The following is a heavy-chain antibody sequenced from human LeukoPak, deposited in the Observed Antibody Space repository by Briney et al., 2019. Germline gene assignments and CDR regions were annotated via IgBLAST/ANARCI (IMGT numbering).Heavy chain of an antibody. J-gene: IGHJ6*03. Sequence: SVKVSCKASGGTFSSYAISWVRQAPGQGLEWMGGIIPIFGTANYAQKFQGRVTITTDESTSTAYMELSSLRSEDTAVYYCASKKAVEGRTLRHYYYYHMDVWGKGTTVTVSS. D-gene: IGHD3-16*01. CDR1: GGTFSSYA. V-gene: IGHV1-69*05. CDR3: ASKKAVEGRTLRHYYYYHMDV. CDR2: IIPIFGTA.